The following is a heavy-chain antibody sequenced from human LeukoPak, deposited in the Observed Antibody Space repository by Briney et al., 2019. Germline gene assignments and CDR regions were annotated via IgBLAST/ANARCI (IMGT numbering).Heavy chain of an antibody. Sequence: GGSLRLSCAASGFTFSSYEINWVRQAPGKGLEWVSYISSSGSTIYYADSVKGRFTISRDNAKNSLYLQMNSLRAEDTAVYYCAREKGRNYFDYWSQGTLVTVCS. CDR2: ISSSGSTI. J-gene: IGHJ4*02. V-gene: IGHV3-48*03. CDR3: AREKGRNYFDY. CDR1: GFTFSSYE. D-gene: IGHD3-10*01.